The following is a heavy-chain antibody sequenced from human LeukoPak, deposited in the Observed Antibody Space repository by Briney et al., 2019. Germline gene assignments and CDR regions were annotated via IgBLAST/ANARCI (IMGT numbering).Heavy chain of an antibody. CDR2: IHYSGTT. Sequence: PSETLSLTCTVSGGSISGRSYYWGWIRQSPGKGLEWIGSIHYSGTTYYNPSLKSRVTISVDTSKNQFSLKLSSVTAADTAVYYCARRGYYDSSGSFDYWGQGTLVTVSS. J-gene: IGHJ4*02. CDR3: ARRGYYDSSGSFDY. V-gene: IGHV4-39*01. CDR1: GGSISGRSYY. D-gene: IGHD3-22*01.